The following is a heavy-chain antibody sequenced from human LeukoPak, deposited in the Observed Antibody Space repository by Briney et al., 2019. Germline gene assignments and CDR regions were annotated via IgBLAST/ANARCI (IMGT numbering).Heavy chain of an antibody. CDR2: FHNLANT. J-gene: IGHJ4*02. CDR3: ARKGQYSMPVHHLEV. D-gene: IGHD2/OR15-2a*01. CDR1: GVSFSSYY. V-gene: IGHV4-59*01. Sequence: PSETLTLTCTVSGVSFSSYYWIWFRQSPGKTLEWIGYFHNLANTDYNPSLKSRVTISMGTYKNEFTSTLTSMTAADTTDYYFARKGQYSMPVHHLEVWGQGILVTVSS.